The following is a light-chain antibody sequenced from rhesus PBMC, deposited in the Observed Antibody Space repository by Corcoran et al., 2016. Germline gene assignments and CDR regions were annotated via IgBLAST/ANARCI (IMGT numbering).Light chain of an antibody. J-gene: IGKJ3*01. V-gene: IGKV1-74*01. CDR3: QHNYGTPFT. CDR2: KAS. CDR1: ENVNNS. Sequence: DIQMTQSPSSLSASVGDRVTITCRTSENVNNSLNWYKQKPGKAPKLLIYKASTFQSGVPSRFSGSGSGTDYTFTISSLQSEDVATYYCQHNYGTPFTFGPGTKLDIK.